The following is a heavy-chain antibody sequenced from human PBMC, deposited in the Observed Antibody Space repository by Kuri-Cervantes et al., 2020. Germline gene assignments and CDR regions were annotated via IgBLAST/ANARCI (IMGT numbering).Heavy chain of an antibody. D-gene: IGHD3-10*01. Sequence: GESLKISCAASGFTFGSYAMHWVRQAPGKGLEWVAVIWYDGSNKYYADSVKGRFTISRDNSKNTMYLQMNSLRAEDTAVYYWARDSGYYYGSGSQLYYYYGMDVWGQGTTVTVSS. J-gene: IGHJ6*02. CDR3: ARDSGYYYGSGSQLYYYYGMDV. V-gene: IGHV3-33*08. CDR1: GFTFGSYA. CDR2: IWYDGSNK.